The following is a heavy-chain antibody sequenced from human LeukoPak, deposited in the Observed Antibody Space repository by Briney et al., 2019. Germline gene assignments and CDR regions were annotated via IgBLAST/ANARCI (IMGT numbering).Heavy chain of an antibody. V-gene: IGHV3-7*01. J-gene: IGHJ4*02. CDR3: ARGPLGYCSVTSCSFDS. CDR2: INQDGSEN. D-gene: IGHD2-2*01. Sequence: GGTLRISCAASGLTFNSYWMSWIRQAPGKGLEWVANINQDGSENYYLDSVKGRFTISRDNAKNSLYPQMNSLRAEDTAVYYCARGPLGYCSVTSCSFDSWGQGTLVTVSS. CDR1: GLTFNSYW.